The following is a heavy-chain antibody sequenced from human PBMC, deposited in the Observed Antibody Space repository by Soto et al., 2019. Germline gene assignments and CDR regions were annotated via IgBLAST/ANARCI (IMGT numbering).Heavy chain of an antibody. CDR2: ISYDGSNK. CDR1: GFTFSSYG. D-gene: IGHD3-22*01. V-gene: IGHV3-30*18. J-gene: IGHJ4*02. Sequence: QVQLVESGGGVVQPGRSLRLSCAASGFTFSSYGMHWVRQAPGKGLEWVAVISYDGSNKYYADSVKGRFTISRDNSKNTLYLQMNSLRAEDTAVYYCAKGAFYYDSSDPPVYWGQGTLVTVSS. CDR3: AKGAFYYDSSDPPVY.